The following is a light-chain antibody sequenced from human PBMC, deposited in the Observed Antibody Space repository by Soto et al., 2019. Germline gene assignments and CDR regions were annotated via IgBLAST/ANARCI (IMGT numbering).Light chain of an antibody. V-gene: IGKV3-15*01. Sequence: EIVMTHSPATLSVSPGERATLSCRASQSVSNNLAWYQQKPGQAPRLLIYGASTRATAIPARFSGSGSGTEFTLTISSLQSEDFAVYFCQQYDNWPYTFGQGT. CDR3: QQYDNWPYT. J-gene: IGKJ2*01. CDR1: QSVSNN. CDR2: GAS.